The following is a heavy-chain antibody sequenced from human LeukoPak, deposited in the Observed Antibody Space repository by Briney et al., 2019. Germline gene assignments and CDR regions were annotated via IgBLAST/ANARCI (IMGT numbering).Heavy chain of an antibody. J-gene: IGHJ4*02. CDR2: IHPNSGGT. Sequence: GASVKVCCKASGSTFTGYYIHWVRQAPGQGLEWMGWIHPNSGGTNSAQKFQGRVTMTRDTSISTAYMELSRLRSDDTAVYTCARRNGQNWGFLYWGQGTLVTVSS. V-gene: IGHV1-2*02. CDR1: GSTFTGYY. D-gene: IGHD7-27*01. CDR3: ARRNGQNWGFLY.